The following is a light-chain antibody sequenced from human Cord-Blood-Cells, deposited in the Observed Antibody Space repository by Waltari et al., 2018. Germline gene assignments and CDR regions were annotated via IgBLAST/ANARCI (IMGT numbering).Light chain of an antibody. CDR2: WAS. CDR1: QSVLYSSNNKNY. J-gene: IGKJ4*01. V-gene: IGKV4-1*01. CDR3: QQYYSTPIT. Sequence: DIVMTQSPDSLAASLRGGATTNSRSSQSVLYSSNNKNYLAWYQQKPGQPPKLLIYWASTRESGVPDRFSGSGSGTDFTLTISSLQAEDVAVYYCQQYYSTPITFGGGTKVEIK.